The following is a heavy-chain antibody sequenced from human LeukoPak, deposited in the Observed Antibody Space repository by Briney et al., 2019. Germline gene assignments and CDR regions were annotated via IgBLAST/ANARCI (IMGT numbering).Heavy chain of an antibody. CDR3: ARPNTLSAPGAFDI. V-gene: IGHV1-69*02. J-gene: IGHJ3*02. Sequence: ASVKVSXKASGGTFSSYTISWVRQAPGQGLEWMGRIIPILGIANYAQKFQGRVTITADKSTSTAYMELSSLRSEDTAVYYCARPNTLSAPGAFDIWGQGTMVTVSS. CDR2: IIPILGIA. CDR1: GGTFSSYT.